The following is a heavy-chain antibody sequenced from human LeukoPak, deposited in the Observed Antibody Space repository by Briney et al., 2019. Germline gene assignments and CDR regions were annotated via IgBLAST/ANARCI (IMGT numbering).Heavy chain of an antibody. CDR2: ISGSGGST. J-gene: IGHJ4*02. Sequence: GGSLRLSCAASGFTFSSYAMSWVRQAPGKGLEWVSAISGSGGSTYYADSVKGRFTISRDNSKNTLYLQMNSLRAEDTAVYYCAKTSYGFYDSRGYYDYWGQGTLVTVSS. CDR3: AKTSYGFYDSRGYYDY. D-gene: IGHD3-22*01. CDR1: GFTFSSYA. V-gene: IGHV3-23*01.